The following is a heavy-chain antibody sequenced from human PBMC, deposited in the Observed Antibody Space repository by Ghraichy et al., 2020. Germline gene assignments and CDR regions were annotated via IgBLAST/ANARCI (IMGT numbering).Heavy chain of an antibody. D-gene: IGHD3-9*01. CDR3: ARIRYDILTGYYKGYGMDV. Sequence: SGPTLVKPTQTLTLTCTFSGFSLSTRGMSVSWIRQPPGKALEWLARIDWDGDKYYSTSLKTRLTISKDTSKNLVVLTMTNMDPADTATYYCARIRYDILTGYYKGYGMDVWGQGTTVTVSS. V-gene: IGHV2-70*11. CDR1: GFSLSTRGMS. J-gene: IGHJ6*02. CDR2: IDWDGDK.